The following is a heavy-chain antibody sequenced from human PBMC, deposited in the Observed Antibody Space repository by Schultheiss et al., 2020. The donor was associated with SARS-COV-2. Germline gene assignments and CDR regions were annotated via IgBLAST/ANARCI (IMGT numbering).Heavy chain of an antibody. V-gene: IGHV1-2*02. CDR3: ARYTPTWEYFDS. CDR1: GYAFDNYY. Sequence: ASVKVSCKASGYAFDNYYIHWVRQSPGQGLEWMGWINPNSGATNSAQKFQGRVTVTRDTSSSTAYMELSRLRSDDTALYYCARYTPTWEYFDSWGQGTLVTVSS. J-gene: IGHJ4*02. D-gene: IGHD1-26*01. CDR2: INPNSGAT.